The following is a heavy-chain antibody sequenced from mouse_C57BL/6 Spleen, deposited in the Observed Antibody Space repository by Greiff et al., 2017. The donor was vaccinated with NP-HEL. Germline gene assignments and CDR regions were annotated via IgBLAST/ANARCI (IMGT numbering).Heavy chain of an antibody. D-gene: IGHD2-4*01. CDR3: ARSGYDYSSYWYFDV. V-gene: IGHV1-63*01. Sequence: QVQLQQSGAELVRPGTSVKMSCKASGYTFPNYWIGWAKQRPGHGLEWIGDIYPGGGYTNYIEKFKGKATLTADKSSSTAYMQFSSLTSEDSAIYYCARSGYDYSSYWYFDVWGTGTTVTVSS. J-gene: IGHJ1*03. CDR1: GYTFPNYW. CDR2: IYPGGGYT.